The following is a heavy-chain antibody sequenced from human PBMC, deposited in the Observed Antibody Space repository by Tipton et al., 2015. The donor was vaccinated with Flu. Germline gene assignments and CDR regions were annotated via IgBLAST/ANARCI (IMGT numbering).Heavy chain of an antibody. V-gene: IGHV4-59*01. D-gene: IGHD1-26*01. CDR3: ARDRGGSYPLDAFDI. J-gene: IGHJ3*02. CDR1: GGSISSCY. CDR2: IYYSGST. Sequence: LSLTCTVSGGSISSCYWSWIRQPPGKGLEWIGYIYYSGSTNYNPSLKSRVTISVDTSKNQFSLKLSSVTAADTAVYYCARDRGGSYPLDAFDIWGQGTMVTVSS.